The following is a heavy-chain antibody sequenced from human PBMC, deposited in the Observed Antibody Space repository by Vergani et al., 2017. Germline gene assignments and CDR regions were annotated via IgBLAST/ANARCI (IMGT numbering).Heavy chain of an antibody. J-gene: IGHJ4*02. CDR1: GYTFTGYF. V-gene: IGHV1-2*02. Sequence: QVQLVQSGAEVKKPGTSVKVSCKASGYTFTGYFMHWVRQAPGQGLEWMGWINPKNGGTDYAQMFQGRVTVTRDTSISTAYMEVSRLRSDDAAVYYCARAYYSGSGSLYYFDSWGQGTLVTVS. D-gene: IGHD3-10*01. CDR3: ARAYYSGSGSLYYFDS. CDR2: INPKNGGT.